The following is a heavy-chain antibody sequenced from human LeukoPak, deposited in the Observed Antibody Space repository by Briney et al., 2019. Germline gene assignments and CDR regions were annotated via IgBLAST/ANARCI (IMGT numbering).Heavy chain of an antibody. CDR2: IKQDGSEK. V-gene: IGHV3-7*03. CDR1: GFTFSTYW. J-gene: IGHJ4*02. CDR3: AKGEMATTPRKFDY. Sequence: GGSLRLSCEASGFTFSTYWMKWVRQAPGKGREWVANIKQDGSEKYYVDSVKGRFIISRDNAKNSLYLQVNSLRAEDTAVYYCAKGEMATTPRKFDYWGQGTLVTVSS. D-gene: IGHD5-24*01.